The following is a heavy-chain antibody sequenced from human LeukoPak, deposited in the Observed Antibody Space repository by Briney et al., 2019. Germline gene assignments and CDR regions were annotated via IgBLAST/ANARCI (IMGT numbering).Heavy chain of an antibody. CDR1: GGSFSGYY. D-gene: IGHD3-3*01. V-gene: IGHV4-34*01. J-gene: IGHJ5*02. CDR3: ARDLPPLYDFWSGIRNWFDP. Sequence: DPSETLSLTCAVYGGSFSGYYWSWIRQPPGKGLEWIGEINHSGSTNYNPSLKSRVTISVDTSKNQFSLKLSSVTAADTAVYYCARDLPPLYDFWSGIRNWFDPWGQGTLVTVSS. CDR2: INHSGST.